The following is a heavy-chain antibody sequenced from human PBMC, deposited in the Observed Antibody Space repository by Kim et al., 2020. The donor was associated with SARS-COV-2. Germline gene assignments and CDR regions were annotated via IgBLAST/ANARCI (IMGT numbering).Heavy chain of an antibody. J-gene: IGHJ4*02. CDR1: GFTFSSYA. V-gene: IGHV3-30*04. D-gene: IGHD6-6*01. Sequence: GGSLRLSCAASGFTFSSYAMHWVRQAPGKGLEWVAVISYDGSNKYYADSVKGRFTISRDNSKNTLYLQMNSLRAEDTAVYYCARDNPRIAARTSFDYWGQGTLVTVSS. CDR3: ARDNPRIAARTSFDY. CDR2: ISYDGSNK.